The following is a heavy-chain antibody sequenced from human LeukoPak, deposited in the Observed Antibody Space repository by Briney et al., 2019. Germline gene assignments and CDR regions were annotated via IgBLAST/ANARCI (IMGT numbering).Heavy chain of an antibody. CDR2: ISAYNGDT. D-gene: IGHD3-10*01. CDR1: GYTYTTYG. Sequence: ASVKVSCKASGYTYTTYGITWVRQAPGQGPEWMGWISAYNGDTNYAQKLQGRVTMTTDTSTNTAYMELRSLRSDDTAVYYCARDKAVYYGSGLRLDYWGREPWSPSPQ. J-gene: IGHJ4*02. V-gene: IGHV1-18*01. CDR3: ARDKAVYYGSGLRLDY.